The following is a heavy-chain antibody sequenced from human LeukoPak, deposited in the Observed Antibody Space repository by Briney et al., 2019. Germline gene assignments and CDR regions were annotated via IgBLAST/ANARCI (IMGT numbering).Heavy chain of an antibody. D-gene: IGHD6-13*01. V-gene: IGHV1-2*02. CDR3: ARKLSAAGTGYYGMDV. CDR2: INPNSGGT. J-gene: IGHJ6*02. CDR1: GYTFTGYY. Sequence: GASVKVSCKAFGYTFTGYYMHWVRQAPGQGLEWMGWINPNSGGTNYAQKFQGRVTMTRDTSISTAYMELSRLRSDDTAVYYCARKLSAAGTGYYGMDVWGQGTTVTVSS.